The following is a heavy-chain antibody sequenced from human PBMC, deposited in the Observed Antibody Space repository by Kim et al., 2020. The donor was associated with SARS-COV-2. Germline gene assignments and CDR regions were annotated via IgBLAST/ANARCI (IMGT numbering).Heavy chain of an antibody. J-gene: IGHJ5*01. CDR2: ISSSGIIT. V-gene: IGHV3-23*01. D-gene: IGHD2-21*02. CDR3: AKTGGDTTTFYDS. CDR1: GFAFDDYA. Sequence: GGSLRLSCAASGFAFDDYAMTWVRLAPGKGLEWVSTISSSGIITLYADSVKGRFTVSRDSSKNTLYLQLTSLRAADTALYFCAKTGGDTTTFYDSGGHGTLVTVSS.